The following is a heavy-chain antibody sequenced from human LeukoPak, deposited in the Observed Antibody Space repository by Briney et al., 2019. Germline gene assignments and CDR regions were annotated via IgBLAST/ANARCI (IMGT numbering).Heavy chain of an antibody. CDR2: ISYDGSNK. D-gene: IGHD3-10*01. CDR1: GFTFSSYG. V-gene: IGHV3-30*18. J-gene: IGHJ6*02. Sequence: GGSLRLSCAASGFTFSSYGMPWVGQAPGKGLEWVEVISYDGSNKYYADSVKGRFTISRDNSKNTLYLQMNSLRAEDTAVYYCAKDNGRYYYGSGGSRYGMDVWGQGTTVTVSS. CDR3: AKDNGRYYYGSGGSRYGMDV.